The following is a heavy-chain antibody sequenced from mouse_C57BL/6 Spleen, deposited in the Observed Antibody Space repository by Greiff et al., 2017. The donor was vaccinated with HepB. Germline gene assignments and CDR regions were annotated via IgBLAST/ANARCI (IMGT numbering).Heavy chain of an antibody. CDR1: GFTFSSYT. Sequence: EVKLVESGGGLVKPGGSLKLSCAASGFTFSSYTMSWVRQTPEKRLAWVATISGGGGNTYYPDSVKGRFTLSRDNAKNTLYLTMSSLRSEDTALYYCARSPYYFDYWGQGTTLTVSS. CDR3: ARSPYYFDY. CDR2: ISGGGGNT. V-gene: IGHV5-9*01. J-gene: IGHJ2*01.